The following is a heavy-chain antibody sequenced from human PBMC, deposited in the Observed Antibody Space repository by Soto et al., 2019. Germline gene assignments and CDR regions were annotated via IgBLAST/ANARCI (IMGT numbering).Heavy chain of an antibody. Sequence: GGSLRLACAASGFTFSSYAMSWVRQAPGKGLEWVSAISGSGGSTYYADSVKGRFTISGDNSKNTLYLQMNSLRAEDTAVYYCAKKHYYTLAVYYNAFDYWGQGTLVTVSS. D-gene: IGHD3-9*01. CDR3: AKKHYYTLAVYYNAFDY. CDR2: ISGSGGST. V-gene: IGHV3-23*01. CDR1: GFTFSSYA. J-gene: IGHJ4*02.